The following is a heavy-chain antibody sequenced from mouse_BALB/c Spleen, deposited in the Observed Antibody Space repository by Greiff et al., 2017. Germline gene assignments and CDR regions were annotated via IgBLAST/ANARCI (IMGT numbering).Heavy chain of an antibody. D-gene: IGHD2-2*01. CDR2: ISSGSSTI. J-gene: IGHJ2*01. CDR3: ARSSMVTADY. V-gene: IGHV5-17*02. CDR1: GFTFSSFG. Sequence: EVQGVESGGGLVQPGGSRKLSCAASGFTFSSFGMHWVRQAPEKGLEWVAYISSGSSTIYYADTVKGRFTISRDNPKNTLFLQMTSLRSEDTAMYYCARSSMVTADYWGQGTTLTVSS.